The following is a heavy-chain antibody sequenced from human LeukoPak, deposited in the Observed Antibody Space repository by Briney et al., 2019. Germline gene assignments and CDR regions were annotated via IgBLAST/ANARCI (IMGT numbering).Heavy chain of an antibody. Sequence: PGGSLRLSCAASGFTFSSSSMNWVREAPGKGLEWGSYISRTSTTLYYADSVRGRFTISRDNAKNSLYLQMNSLRAEDTAVYYCARLEEDYDILTGYYPRPDYGMDVWGQGTTVTVSS. D-gene: IGHD3-9*01. CDR1: GFTFSSSS. V-gene: IGHV3-48*01. CDR2: ISRTSTTL. J-gene: IGHJ6*02. CDR3: ARLEEDYDILTGYYPRPDYGMDV.